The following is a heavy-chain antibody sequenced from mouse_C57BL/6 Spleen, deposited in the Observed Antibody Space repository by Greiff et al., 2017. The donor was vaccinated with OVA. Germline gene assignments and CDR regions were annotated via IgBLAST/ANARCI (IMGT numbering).Heavy chain of an antibody. CDR3: TRGAPTGYFDY. CDR2: IRNKANNHAT. V-gene: IGHV6-6*01. Sequence: LQQSGGGLVQPGGSMKLSCAASGFTFSDAWMDWVRQSPEKGLEWVAEIRNKANNHATYYAESVKGRFTISRDDSKSSVYLQMNSLRAEDTGIYYCTRGAPTGYFDYWGQGTTLTVSS. J-gene: IGHJ2*01. CDR1: GFTFSDAW. D-gene: IGHD4-1*02.